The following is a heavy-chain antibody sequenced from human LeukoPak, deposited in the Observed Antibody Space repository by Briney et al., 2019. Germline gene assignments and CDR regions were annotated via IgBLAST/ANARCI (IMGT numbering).Heavy chain of an antibody. Sequence: SETLSLTCAVYGGSFSGYYWSWIRQPPGKGLEWIGEINHSGSTNYNPFLKSRVTISVDTSKNQFSLKLSSVTAADTAVYYCASQNSTVTTCDYWGQGTLVTVSS. V-gene: IGHV4-34*01. CDR3: ASQNSTVTTCDY. CDR2: INHSGST. J-gene: IGHJ4*02. CDR1: GGSFSGYY. D-gene: IGHD4-17*01.